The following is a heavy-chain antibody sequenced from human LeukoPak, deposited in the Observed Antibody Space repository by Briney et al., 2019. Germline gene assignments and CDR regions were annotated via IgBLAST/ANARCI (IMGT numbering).Heavy chain of an antibody. J-gene: IGHJ4*02. CDR1: GFTFDDYA. CDR3: AKDIGEMATITPGFDY. D-gene: IGHD5-24*01. V-gene: IGHV3-43*02. Sequence: GGSLRLSCAVSGFTFDDYAMHSVRQAPGKGLEWASLISGDGGSTYYADSVKGRFTISRDNSKNSLYLQMNSLRTEDTALYYCAKDIGEMATITPGFDYWGQGTLVTVSS. CDR2: ISGDGGST.